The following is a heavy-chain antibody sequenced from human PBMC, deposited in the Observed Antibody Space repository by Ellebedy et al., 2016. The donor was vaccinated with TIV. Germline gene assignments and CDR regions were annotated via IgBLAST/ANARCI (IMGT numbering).Heavy chain of an antibody. Sequence: GGSLRLXXAASGFTFSSYAMSWVRQAPGKGLEWVSAISGSGGSTYYADSVKGRFTISRDNSKNTLYLQMNSLRAEDTAVYYCAKVKATVTRPYFDYWGQGTLVTVSS. V-gene: IGHV3-23*01. CDR1: GFTFSSYA. J-gene: IGHJ4*02. CDR3: AKVKATVTRPYFDY. D-gene: IGHD4-17*01. CDR2: ISGSGGST.